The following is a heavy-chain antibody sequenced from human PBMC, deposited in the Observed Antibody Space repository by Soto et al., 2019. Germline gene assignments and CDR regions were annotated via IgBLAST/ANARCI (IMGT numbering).Heavy chain of an antibody. J-gene: IGHJ4*02. Sequence: QVQLQESGPGLVKPSETLSLTCTVSGGSISSYYWSWIRQPPGKGLEWIGYIYYSGSTNYNPSLXGXAXIXXDPSKNQFSLKLSSVTAADTAVYYCARAWGEAFDYWGQGTLVTVSS. CDR3: ARAWGEAFDY. CDR2: IYYSGST. D-gene: IGHD3-16*01. V-gene: IGHV4-59*01. CDR1: GGSISSYY.